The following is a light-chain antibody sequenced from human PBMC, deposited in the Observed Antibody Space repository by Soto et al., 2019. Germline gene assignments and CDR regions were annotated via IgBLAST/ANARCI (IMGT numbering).Light chain of an antibody. CDR1: QSVYNN. CDR3: LQYHNLWA. V-gene: IGKV3-15*01. Sequence: EIVMTQSPATLSLSPGERATLSCRASQSVYNNLAWYQQKPGQAPRLLIYGASTRAPGIPARFSSSGSGTEFTLTIRGLKSDDFTVYSCLQYHNLWAFGQGTKVDIK. J-gene: IGKJ1*01. CDR2: GAS.